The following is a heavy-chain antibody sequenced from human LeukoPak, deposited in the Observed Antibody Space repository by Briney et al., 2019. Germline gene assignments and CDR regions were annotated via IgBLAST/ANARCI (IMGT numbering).Heavy chain of an antibody. V-gene: IGHV3-64*01. CDR2: ISSNGGST. CDR3: ARDSPYGDYAPLYYGMDV. J-gene: IGHJ6*02. Sequence: PGRFLRLSCAASGFTFSSYAMHWVRQAPGKGLEYVSAISSNGGSTYYANSVKGRFTISRDNSKNTLYLQMGSLRAEDMAVYYCARDSPYGDYAPLYYGMDVWGQGTTVTVSS. CDR1: GFTFSSYA. D-gene: IGHD4-17*01.